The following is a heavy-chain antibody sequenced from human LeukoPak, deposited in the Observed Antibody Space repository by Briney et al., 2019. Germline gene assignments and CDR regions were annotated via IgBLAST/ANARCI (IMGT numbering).Heavy chain of an antibody. CDR1: GYTFTSYG. V-gene: IGHV1-18*01. J-gene: IGHJ5*02. CDR3: ARGEEWFDL. CDR2: ISTYNGNT. Sequence: GASVKVACKASGYTFTSYGIGWVRQAPGQGLEWMGWISTYNGNTHYAQNLQGRVTMTTDTSTSTAYMELRSLRSDDTAVYYCARGEEWFDLWSQGTLVSVSS.